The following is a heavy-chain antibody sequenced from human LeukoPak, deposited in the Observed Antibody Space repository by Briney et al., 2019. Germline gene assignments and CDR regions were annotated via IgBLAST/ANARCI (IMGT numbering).Heavy chain of an antibody. J-gene: IGHJ4*02. Sequence: GGSLRLSCAASGFTFSNYWMAWVRQAPGKGLEWVANIKEDGSEKYYLDSVEGRFTISRDNSKNTLYLQMNSLRAEDTAVYYCAKRGAGYYFDYWGQGTLVTVSS. CDR1: GFTFSNYW. D-gene: IGHD6-19*01. CDR3: AKRGAGYYFDY. V-gene: IGHV3-7*03. CDR2: IKEDGSEK.